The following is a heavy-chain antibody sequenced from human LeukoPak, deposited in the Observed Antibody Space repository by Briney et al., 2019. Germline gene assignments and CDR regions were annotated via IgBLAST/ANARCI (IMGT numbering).Heavy chain of an antibody. V-gene: IGHV4-31*11. CDR2: IYYSGST. J-gene: IGHJ4*02. Sequence: SETLSLTCAVYGGSFSGYYWSWIRQHPGKGLEWIGYIYYSGSTYYNPSLKSRVTISVDTSKNQFSLKLSSVTAADTAVYYCARLSVVVPAALNFDYWGQGTLVTVSS. CDR1: GGSFSGYY. D-gene: IGHD2-2*01. CDR3: ARLSVVVPAALNFDY.